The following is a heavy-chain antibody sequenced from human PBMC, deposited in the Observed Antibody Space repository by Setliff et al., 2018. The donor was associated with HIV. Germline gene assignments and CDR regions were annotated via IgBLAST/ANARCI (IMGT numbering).Heavy chain of an antibody. Sequence: HPGGSLRLSCATSGFTFSAYTMNWVRRAPGMGLEWLSVVLRGGSTTYYADSVKGRFTISRDDSKNTVYLEMRSLRVEDTAVYFCAKYTRGGSIFYNMDVWGKGTTVTVSS. D-gene: IGHD3-3*01. V-gene: IGHV3-23*03. CDR1: GFTFSAYT. CDR3: AKYTRGGSIFYNMDV. J-gene: IGHJ6*03. CDR2: VLRGGSTT.